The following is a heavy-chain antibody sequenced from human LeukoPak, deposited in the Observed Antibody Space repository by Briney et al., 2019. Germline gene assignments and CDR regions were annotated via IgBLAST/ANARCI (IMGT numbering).Heavy chain of an antibody. Sequence: PGGSLRLSCAASGFTFSSYALHWVRQAPGKGLEWVAVISYDGSNKYYADSVKGRFTISRDNSKNTLYLQMNSLRAEDTAVYYCARAYYGSGSYYNGYYYYYMDVWGKGTTVTVSS. J-gene: IGHJ6*03. D-gene: IGHD3-10*01. V-gene: IGHV3-30*04. CDR3: ARAYYGSGSYYNGYYYYYMDV. CDR1: GFTFSSYA. CDR2: ISYDGSNK.